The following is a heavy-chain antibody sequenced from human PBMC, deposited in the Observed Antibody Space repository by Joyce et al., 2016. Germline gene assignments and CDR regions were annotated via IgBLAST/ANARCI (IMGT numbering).Heavy chain of an antibody. J-gene: IGHJ5*02. CDR1: GFSFSGYW. CDR2: INTDGSST. D-gene: IGHD6-6*01. Sequence: EVQLVESGGGLVQPGGSLRLSCAASGFSFSGYWIHWVRQAPGKGLWWVSSINTDGSSTRFADSVKGRFTISRDNAKNTLYLQMNSLRAEDTAVYYCVRGISARPGGPNWFDPWGQGTLVTVSS. CDR3: VRGISARPGGPNWFDP. V-gene: IGHV3-74*01.